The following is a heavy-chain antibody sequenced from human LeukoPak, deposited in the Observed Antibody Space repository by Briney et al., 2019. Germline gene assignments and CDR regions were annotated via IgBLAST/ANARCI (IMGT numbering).Heavy chain of an antibody. Sequence: SETLSLTCAVSSYSISSGYYWDWIRQPPGKGLEWIGTIFYSGRAYYNPSLKSRVTMSVDTSKNHFSLKLTSVTAADPAVYFCSRDRGGRTGYASGDFDFWGQGTLVTVSS. CDR3: SRDRGGRTGYASGDFDF. CDR1: SYSISSGYY. CDR2: IFYSGRA. V-gene: IGHV4-38-2*02. J-gene: IGHJ4*02. D-gene: IGHD5-12*01.